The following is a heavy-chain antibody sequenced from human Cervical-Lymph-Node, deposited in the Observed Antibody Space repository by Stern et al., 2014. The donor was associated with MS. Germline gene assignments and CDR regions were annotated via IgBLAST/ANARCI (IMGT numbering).Heavy chain of an antibody. J-gene: IGHJ4*02. D-gene: IGHD3-3*01. Sequence: EVQLVESGGGLVQHGGSLRLSCAASGFTFSSYAMSWVRQAPGKGLEWVSGISGSGGSTYYADSVKGRFTISRDNSKNTLYLQMNSLRAEDTAVYYCAKDRDFWSGYPNYFDYWGQGTLVTVSS. CDR3: AKDRDFWSGYPNYFDY. V-gene: IGHV3-23*04. CDR1: GFTFSSYA. CDR2: ISGSGGST.